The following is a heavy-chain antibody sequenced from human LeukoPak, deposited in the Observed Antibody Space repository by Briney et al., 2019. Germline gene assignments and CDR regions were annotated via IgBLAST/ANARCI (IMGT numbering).Heavy chain of an antibody. CDR3: AHKARIGAQFDY. V-gene: IGHV2-5*02. J-gene: IGHJ4*02. CDR1: GFSFSTSRVG. D-gene: IGHD6-25*01. CDR2: IHWDDDK. Sequence: SGPTLVDPTQTLTLTCTFSGFSFSTSRVGVGWICQPPGKALEWLAHIHWDDDKRYSPSLKSRLTIAKVTFKNQVVLTMTNMDPVDTATYYCAHKARIGAQFDYWGQGTLVTVSS.